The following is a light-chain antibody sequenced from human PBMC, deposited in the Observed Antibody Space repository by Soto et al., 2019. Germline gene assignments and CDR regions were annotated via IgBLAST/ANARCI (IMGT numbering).Light chain of an antibody. J-gene: IGKJ3*01. Sequence: EIVMTQSPGSLSVSPGERATLSCRASQSVSSNLAWYQQKPGQAPRILIYGASTRATGIPARFSGSGPGTGFPLTISSLPSEDFAVYYCQQYNNWPQVTFRPGTKVDIK. CDR1: QSVSSN. V-gene: IGKV3-15*01. CDR2: GAS. CDR3: QQYNNWPQVT.